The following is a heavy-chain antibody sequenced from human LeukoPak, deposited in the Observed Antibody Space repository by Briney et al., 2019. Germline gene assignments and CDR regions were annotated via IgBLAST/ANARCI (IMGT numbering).Heavy chain of an antibody. CDR2: INSDGTDT. CDR3: AREPRPKQTYCSSSTCDEYY. D-gene: IGHD2-2*01. Sequence: GGSLRLSCAASGFTFTTYCMHWVRQAPGKGLVWVSRINSDGTDTAYADSVKGRFTMSRDNAKNTLYMQINSLRAEYKAVFYTAREPRPKQTYCSSSTCDEYYWGQGTLVTVSS. CDR1: GFTFTTYC. V-gene: IGHV3-74*01. J-gene: IGHJ4*02.